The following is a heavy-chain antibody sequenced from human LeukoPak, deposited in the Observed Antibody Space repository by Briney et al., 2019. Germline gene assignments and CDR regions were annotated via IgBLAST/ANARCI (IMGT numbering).Heavy chain of an antibody. CDR3: AREDSYGFGIDY. CDR1: GFTFSSYN. CDR2: ISSSGSTI. V-gene: IGHV3-48*01. J-gene: IGHJ4*02. Sequence: GGSLRLSCAASGFTFSSYNMNWVRQAPGKGLEWVSDISSSGSTIYFADSVKGRFTISRDNAKNSLYLQMNSLRAEDTAVYYCAREDSYGFGIDYWGQGTLVTVSS. D-gene: IGHD5-18*01.